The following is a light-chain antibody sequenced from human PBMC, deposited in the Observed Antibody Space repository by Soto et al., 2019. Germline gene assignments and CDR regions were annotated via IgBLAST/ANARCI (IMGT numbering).Light chain of an antibody. J-gene: IGKJ2*01. CDR2: GAS. CDR1: QSVSSSY. V-gene: IGKV3-20*01. CDR3: HQYGSSPFYT. Sequence: EIVLTQSPGTLSLSPGERATLSCRASQSVSSSYLAWYQQKPGQAPRLLIYGASSRATGIPDRFGGSGSGTDFTLTISRLEPEDFAVYYCHQYGSSPFYTFGQGTKLEIK.